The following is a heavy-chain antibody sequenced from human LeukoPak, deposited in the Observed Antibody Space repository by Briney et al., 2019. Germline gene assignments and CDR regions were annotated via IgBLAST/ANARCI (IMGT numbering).Heavy chain of an antibody. V-gene: IGHV3-30-3*01. CDR1: GFTFSNYA. CDR2: VSYDETVK. Sequence: GGSLRLSCAASGFTFSNYAMHWVRQAPGKGLEWVAVVSYDETVKYYADSVKGRLIISRVNSKNTLYLQVNSLRVEDTAVYYCALGEYGKPFDYWAREPWSPSPQ. CDR3: ALGEYGKPFDY. D-gene: IGHD1-14*01. J-gene: IGHJ4*02.